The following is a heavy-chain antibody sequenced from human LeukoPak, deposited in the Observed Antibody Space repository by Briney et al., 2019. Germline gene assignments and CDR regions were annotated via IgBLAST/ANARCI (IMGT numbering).Heavy chain of an antibody. D-gene: IGHD2-2*01. CDR2: ISAYNGNT. V-gene: IGHV1-18*01. CDR3: ERVEILVVPAAGVPNWFDP. Sequence: ASVKVSCTASGYTFTSYGISWVRQAPGQGLEWMGWISAYNGNTNYAQKLQGRVTMTTDTSTSTAYMELRSLRSDDTAVYYCERVEILVVPAAGVPNWFDPWGQGTLVTVSS. J-gene: IGHJ5*02. CDR1: GYTFTSYG.